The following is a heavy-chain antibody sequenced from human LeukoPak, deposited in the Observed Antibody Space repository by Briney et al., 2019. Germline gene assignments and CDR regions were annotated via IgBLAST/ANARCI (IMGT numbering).Heavy chain of an antibody. V-gene: IGHV1-69*05. CDR2: IIPILGTA. J-gene: IGHJ6*03. Sequence: ASVKVSCKASGGTFSSYAISWVRQAPGQGLEWMGGIIPILGTANYAQKFQGRATITTDESTSTAYMELSSLRSEDTAVYYCARVPLRSSGYYYYMDVWGKGTTVTVSS. CDR1: GGTFSSYA. D-gene: IGHD3-16*01. CDR3: ARVPLRSSGYYYYMDV.